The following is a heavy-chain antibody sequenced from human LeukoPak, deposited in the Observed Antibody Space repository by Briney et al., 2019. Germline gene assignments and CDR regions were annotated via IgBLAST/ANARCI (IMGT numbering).Heavy chain of an antibody. CDR1: GFTFSSYE. J-gene: IGHJ6*03. V-gene: IGHV3-53*01. CDR2: IYSGGST. D-gene: IGHD5-18*01. CDR3: ARVSRGYSYGPPYYYYYYMDV. Sequence: GGSLRLSCAASGFTFSSYEMNWVRQAPGKGLEWVSVIYSGGSTYYADSVKGRFTISRDNSKNTLYLQMNSLRAEDTAVYYCARVSRGYSYGPPYYYYYYMDVWGKGTTVTISS.